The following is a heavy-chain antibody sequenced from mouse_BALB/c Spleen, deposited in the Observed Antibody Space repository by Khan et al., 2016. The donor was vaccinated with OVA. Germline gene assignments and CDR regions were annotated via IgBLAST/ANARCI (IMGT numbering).Heavy chain of an antibody. CDR2: ISSSGST. J-gene: IGHJ4*01. D-gene: IGHD2-3*01. CDR1: GYSITSDYA. Sequence: EVKLQESGPGLVKPSQSLSLTCTVTGYSITSDYAWNWIRQFPGNNLEWMGYISSSGSTNYNPHLKSRISITRYTSKNQFFLQLNSVTTEDTATYYCARDGSRYNYAMDYWGQGTSVTVSS. CDR3: ARDGSRYNYAMDY. V-gene: IGHV3-2*02.